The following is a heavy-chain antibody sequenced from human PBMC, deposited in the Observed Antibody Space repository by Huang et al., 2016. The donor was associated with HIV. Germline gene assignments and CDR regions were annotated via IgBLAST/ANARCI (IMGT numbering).Heavy chain of an antibody. V-gene: IGHV3-30-3*01. J-gene: IGHJ4*02. CDR2: KSYDGSNK. CDR3: VGGRGDY. D-gene: IGHD3-10*01. Sequence: QVQLVESGGGVVQPGTSLRLSCAASGFTFSSYSMHWVRQAPGKGLGWVAVKSYDGSNKYYTGSVKGRFTISRDNSKNTLFLQMNSLRGDNTAVYYCVGGRGDYWGQGTLVTVSS. CDR1: GFTFSSYS.